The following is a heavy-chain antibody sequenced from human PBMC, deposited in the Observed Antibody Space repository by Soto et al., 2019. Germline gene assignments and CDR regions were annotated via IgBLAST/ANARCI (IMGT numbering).Heavy chain of an antibody. Sequence: SVKVSCTASGGTLISYAISWVRQAPGQGLEWMGGIIPIFGTANYAQKFQGRVTITADKSTSTAYMELSSLRSEDTAVYYCAKGDDVLLWLGHTNYYYYYGMDVWGQGTTVTAP. D-gene: IGHD3-10*01. V-gene: IGHV1-69*06. J-gene: IGHJ6*02. CDR3: AKGDDVLLWLGHTNYYYYYGMDV. CDR1: GGTLISYA. CDR2: IIPIFGTA.